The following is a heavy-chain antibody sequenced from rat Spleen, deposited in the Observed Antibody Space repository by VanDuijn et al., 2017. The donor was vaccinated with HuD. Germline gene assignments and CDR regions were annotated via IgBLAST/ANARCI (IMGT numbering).Heavy chain of an antibody. J-gene: IGHJ2*01. V-gene: IGHV3-3*01. Sequence: EVQLQESGPGLVKSSQSLSFTCSVTGYSISSSYRWNWIRKFPGNKLEWMGHIHSAGSTNYNPSLRSRVSITRDTSKNQVFLQVNSVTTEDTATYYCARARYSGGRLDYWGQGVMVTVSS. CDR1: GYSISSSYR. CDR2: IHSAGST. CDR3: ARARYSGGRLDY. D-gene: IGHD1-1*01.